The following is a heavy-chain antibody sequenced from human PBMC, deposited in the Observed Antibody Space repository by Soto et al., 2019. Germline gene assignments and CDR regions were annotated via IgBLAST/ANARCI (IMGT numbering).Heavy chain of an antibody. CDR1: DDSISRWCYY. V-gene: IGHV4-31*03. CDR3: ARDIVLVPAADNDAFDI. Sequence: TPALTCTVPDDSISRWCYYWSWIRQHPGKGLEWIGYIYYSGSTYYNPSLKSRVTISVDTSKNQFSLKLSSVTAADTAVYYCARDIVLVPAADNDAFDIWGQGTMVT. CDR2: IYYSGST. D-gene: IGHD2-2*01. J-gene: IGHJ3*02.